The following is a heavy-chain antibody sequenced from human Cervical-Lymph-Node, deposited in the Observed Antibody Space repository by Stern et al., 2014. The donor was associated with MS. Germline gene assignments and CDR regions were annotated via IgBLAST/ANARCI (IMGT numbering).Heavy chain of an antibody. J-gene: IGHJ6*02. Sequence: VQLVESGGGVVQPGRSLRLSCAASGFIFSNYAMHWVRQPPGEGLEWVAVVSSDGANTYFADSVKGRFTISRDNSKSTLYLQMNSLRAEDTAVYYCAKSLVAATFYSYTMDVWGQGTTVTVSS. CDR3: AKSLVAATFYSYTMDV. D-gene: IGHD2-15*01. CDR2: VSSDGANT. CDR1: GFIFSNYA. V-gene: IGHV3-30*07.